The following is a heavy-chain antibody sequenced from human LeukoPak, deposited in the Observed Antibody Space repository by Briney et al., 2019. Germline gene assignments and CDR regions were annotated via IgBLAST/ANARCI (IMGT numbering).Heavy chain of an antibody. CDR1: GFTFDDYA. V-gene: IGHV3-43D*03. J-gene: IGHJ6*02. D-gene: IGHD6-19*01. CDR2: ISWDGGST. CDR3: AKDILYSSGWYTHYYYGMDV. Sequence: GGSLRLSCAASGFTFDDYAMHWVRQAPGKGLEWVSLISWDGGSTYYADSVKGRFTISRDNSKNSLYLQMNSLRAEDTALYYCAKDILYSSGWYTHYYYGMDVWGQGTTVTVSS.